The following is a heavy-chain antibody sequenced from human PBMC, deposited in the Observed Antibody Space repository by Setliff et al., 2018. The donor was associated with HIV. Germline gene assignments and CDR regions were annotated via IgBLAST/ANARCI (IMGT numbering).Heavy chain of an antibody. Sequence: PGGSLRLSCAASGFTFSYYTMHWIRQTPDNGLEWVAVISYDGNNKYYADSVKGRFTISRDNSRNTLYLQMNSLRAEDTALYFCARRGNLLEGRQLDSWGQGTLVTVSS. CDR3: ARRGNLLEGRQLDS. CDR1: GFTFSYYT. J-gene: IGHJ4*02. D-gene: IGHD1-1*01. CDR2: ISYDGNNK. V-gene: IGHV3-30*04.